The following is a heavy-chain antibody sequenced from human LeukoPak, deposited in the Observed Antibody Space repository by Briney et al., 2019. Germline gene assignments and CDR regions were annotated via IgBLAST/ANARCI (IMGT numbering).Heavy chain of an antibody. CDR3: AGTASLGADIVATMTTDYYYGMDV. D-gene: IGHD5-12*01. J-gene: IGHJ6*02. CDR2: IIPIFGTA. Sequence: SVKVSCKASGGTFSSYAISWVRQAPGQGLEWMGGIIPIFGTANYAQKFQGRVTVTADESTSTAYMELSSLRSEDTAVYYCAGTASLGADIVATMTTDYYYGMDVWGQGTTVTVSS. CDR1: GGTFSSYA. V-gene: IGHV1-69*13.